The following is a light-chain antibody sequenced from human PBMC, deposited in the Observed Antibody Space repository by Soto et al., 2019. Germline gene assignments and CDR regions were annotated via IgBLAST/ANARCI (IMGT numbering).Light chain of an antibody. CDR1: QSISSW. V-gene: IGKV1-5*03. Sequence: DIQMTQSPSTLSASVGDRVTITCRASQSISSWLAWYQQKPGTAPKLLIYKASSLQSGVPSRFSGSGSGTEFTLTFSSLQLDYLAPYYCQQESSYHYTFGHETKLES. CDR2: KAS. CDR3: QQESSYHYT. J-gene: IGKJ2*01.